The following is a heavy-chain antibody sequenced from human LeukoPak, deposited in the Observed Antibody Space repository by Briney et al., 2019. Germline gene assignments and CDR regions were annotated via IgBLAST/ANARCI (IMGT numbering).Heavy chain of an antibody. D-gene: IGHD2-15*01. CDR3: TSNQDP. CDR1: GGSIISSNW. V-gene: IGHV4-30-4*01. CDR2: IYYSGST. J-gene: IGHJ5*02. Sequence: SETLSLTCAVSGGSIISSNWWSWVRQPPGKGLEWIGYIYYSGSTYYNPSLKSRVTISVDTSKNQFSLKLSSVTAADTAVYYCTSNQDPWGQGTLVTVSS.